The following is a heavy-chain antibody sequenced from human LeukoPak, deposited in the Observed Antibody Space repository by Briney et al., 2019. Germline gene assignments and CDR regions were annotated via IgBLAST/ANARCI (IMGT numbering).Heavy chain of an antibody. CDR2: ISGSGGST. CDR3: AKGPRVTMIVVVIANGPFDI. Sequence: GGSLRLSCAASGFTFSSYAMSWVRQAPGKGLEWVSAISGSGGSTYYADSVKGRFTISRDNSKNTLYLQMNSLRAEDTAVYYCAKGPRVTMIVVVIANGPFDIWGQGTMVTVSS. J-gene: IGHJ3*02. D-gene: IGHD3-22*01. CDR1: GFTFSSYA. V-gene: IGHV3-23*01.